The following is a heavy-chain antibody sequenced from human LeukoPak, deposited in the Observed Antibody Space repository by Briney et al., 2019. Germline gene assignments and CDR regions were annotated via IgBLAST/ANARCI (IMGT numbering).Heavy chain of an antibody. J-gene: IGHJ6*02. CDR1: GGSISSYY. CDR3: ARDRQLLEAYGMDV. V-gene: IGHV4-59*12. CDR2: IYYSGST. Sequence: PSETLSLTCTVSGGSISSYYWSWIRQPPGKGLEWIGYIYYSGSTNYNPSLKSRVTISVDTSKNQFSLKLSSVTAADTAVYYCARDRQLLEAYGMDVWGQGTTVTVSS. D-gene: IGHD2-2*01.